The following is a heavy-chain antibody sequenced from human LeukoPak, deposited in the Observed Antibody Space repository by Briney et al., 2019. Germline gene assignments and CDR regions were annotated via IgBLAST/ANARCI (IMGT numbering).Heavy chain of an antibody. V-gene: IGHV3-21*01. J-gene: IGHJ4*02. D-gene: IGHD3-3*01. CDR1: GFTFSSYS. CDR3: ASGNPITIFGVVNR. Sequence: GGSLRLSCAASGFTFSSYSMNRVRQAPGKGLEWVSSISSSSSYIYYADSVKGRFTISRDNAKNSLYLQMNSLRAEDTAVYYCASGNPITIFGVVNRWGQGTLVTVSS. CDR2: ISSSSSYI.